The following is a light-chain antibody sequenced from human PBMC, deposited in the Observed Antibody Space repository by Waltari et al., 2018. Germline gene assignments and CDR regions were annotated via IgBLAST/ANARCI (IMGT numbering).Light chain of an antibody. V-gene: IGKV3-11*01. CDR1: QSVSSN. J-gene: IGKJ3*01. CDR2: AAS. CDR3: QQRSTWPEVT. Sequence: EIVLTQSPATLSLSPGERATLSCRASQSVSSNLAWYQHKPGQTPRLLIYAASNRATGIPARFSGSGSGTDFTLTISSLEPEGFAVYYCQQRSTWPEVTFGPGTKVDIK.